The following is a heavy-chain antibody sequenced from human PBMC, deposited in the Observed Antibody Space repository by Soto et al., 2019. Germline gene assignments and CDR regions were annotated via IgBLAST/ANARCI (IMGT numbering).Heavy chain of an antibody. CDR2: ISAYNGNT. CDR1: GYTFTSYG. V-gene: IGHV1-18*04. D-gene: IGHD3-22*01. CDR3: ARAPPYYYDSSGYYSD. Sequence: GVSVKVSCKASGYTFTSYGISWVRQAPGQGLEWMGWISAYNGNTNYAQKLQGRVTMTTDTSTSTAYMELRSLRSDDTAVYYCARAPPYYYDSSGYYSDWGQGTLVTVSS. J-gene: IGHJ4*02.